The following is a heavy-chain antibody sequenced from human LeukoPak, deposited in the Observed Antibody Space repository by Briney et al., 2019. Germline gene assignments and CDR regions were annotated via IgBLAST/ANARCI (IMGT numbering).Heavy chain of an antibody. V-gene: IGHV3-23*01. CDR3: ARETGPFDY. D-gene: IGHD1-14*01. CDR2: ISGSGGTT. Sequence: GGSLRPSCAASGFTFSNYAMSWVRQAPGKGLEWVSVISGSGGTTYYPDSVKGRFTISRDNSKNTLYLKINSLRADDTALYYCARETGPFDYWGQGTLVTVSS. CDR1: GFTFSNYA. J-gene: IGHJ4*02.